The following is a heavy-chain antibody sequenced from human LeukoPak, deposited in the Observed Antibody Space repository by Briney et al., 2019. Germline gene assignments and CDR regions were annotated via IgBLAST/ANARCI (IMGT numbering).Heavy chain of an antibody. CDR2: IGYEGSNK. CDR1: GFTFSSYG. J-gene: IGHJ6*02. CDR3: AREDSSSWYVFDYYYYGMDV. Sequence: PGGSLRLSCAASGFTFSSYGMHWVRQAPGKGLEGVAVIGYEGSNKYYADSVKGRFTISRDNSKNTLYLQMNSLRAEDTAVYYCAREDSSSWYVFDYYYYGMDVWGQGTTVTVSS. D-gene: IGHD6-13*01. V-gene: IGHV3-33*01.